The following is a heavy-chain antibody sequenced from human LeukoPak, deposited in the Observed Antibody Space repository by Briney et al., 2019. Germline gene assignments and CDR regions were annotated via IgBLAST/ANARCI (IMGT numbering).Heavy chain of an antibody. V-gene: IGHV4-39*01. J-gene: IGHJ4*02. CDR3: ASNYGSGSSSNYYFDY. CDR1: GGSISSSSYY. CDR2: IYYSGST. D-gene: IGHD3-10*01. Sequence: SETLSLTCTVSGGSISSSSYYWGWIRQPPGKGLEWIGSIYYSGSTYYNPSLKSRVTISVDTSKNQFSLKLSSVTAADTAVYYCASNYGSGSSSNYYFDYWGQGTLVTVSS.